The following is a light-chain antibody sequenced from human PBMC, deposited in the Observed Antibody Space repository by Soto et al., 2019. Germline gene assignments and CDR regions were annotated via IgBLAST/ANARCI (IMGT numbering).Light chain of an antibody. Sequence: QSALTQPAPVSGSPGQSITISCTGTSSTVGGFNVVSWYQQHPGKAPKVIIYEGIKRPSGVSNRFSGSNSGSTASLTISGLQAEDEADYYCCSYVGATTYVFGTGTKLTVL. CDR3: CSYVGATTYV. J-gene: IGLJ1*01. CDR1: SSTVGGFNV. CDR2: EGI. V-gene: IGLV2-23*01.